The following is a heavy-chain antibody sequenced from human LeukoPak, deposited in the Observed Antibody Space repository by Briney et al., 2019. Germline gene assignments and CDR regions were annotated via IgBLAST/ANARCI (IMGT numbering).Heavy chain of an antibody. J-gene: IGHJ5*02. CDR2: INHSGST. D-gene: IGHD5-12*01. Sequence: SETLSLTCAVYGGSFSGYYWSWIRQPPGKGLEWIGEINHSGSTNYNPSLKSRVTISVDTSKNQFSLKLSSVTAADTAVYYCAGGRKIVATIEPNWFDPWGQGTLVTVSS. CDR1: GGSFSGYY. V-gene: IGHV4-34*01. CDR3: AGGRKIVATIEPNWFDP.